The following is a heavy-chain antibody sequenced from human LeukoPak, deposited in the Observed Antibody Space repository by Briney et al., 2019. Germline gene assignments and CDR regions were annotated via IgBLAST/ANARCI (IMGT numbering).Heavy chain of an antibody. V-gene: IGHV3-30*04. CDR2: ISYDGSNK. CDR1: GFTFSSYA. CDR3: ARGGRGVTMVRGVIIYSWGAFDI. Sequence: GGSLRLSCAASGFTFSSYAMHWVRQAPGKGLEWVAVISYDGSNKYYADSVKGRFTISRDNSKNTLYLQMNSLRAEDTAVYYCARGGRGVTMVRGVIIYSWGAFDIWGQGTMVTVSS. D-gene: IGHD3-10*01. J-gene: IGHJ3*02.